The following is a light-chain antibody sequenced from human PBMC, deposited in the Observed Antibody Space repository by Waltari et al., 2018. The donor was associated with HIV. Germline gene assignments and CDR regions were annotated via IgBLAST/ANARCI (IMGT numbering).Light chain of an antibody. Sequence: QSVLTQPPSVSAAPGQNITISCSGTSSNIGNNFVSWYQQLPGTAPKLLIYDNNKRPSGIPDRFSVSKSGTSATLAITGLQTGDEADYYCGTWDSRLITGGFGGGTKLTVL. CDR3: GTWDSRLITGG. CDR1: SSNIGNNF. V-gene: IGLV1-51*01. CDR2: DNN. J-gene: IGLJ3*02.